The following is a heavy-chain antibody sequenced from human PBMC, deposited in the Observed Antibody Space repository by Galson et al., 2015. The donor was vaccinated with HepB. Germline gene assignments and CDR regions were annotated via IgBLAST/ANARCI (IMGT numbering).Heavy chain of an antibody. D-gene: IGHD1-26*01. V-gene: IGHV3-30-3*01. J-gene: IGHJ4*02. CDR2: ISYDGSNK. CDR1: GFTFSSYA. CDR3: ARTRVPSRIVGVNDY. Sequence: SLRLSCAASGFTFSSYAMHWVRQAPGKGLEWVAVISYDGSNKYYADSVKGRFTISRDNSKNTLYLQMNSLRAEDTAVYYCARTRVPSRIVGVNDYWGQGTLVTVSS.